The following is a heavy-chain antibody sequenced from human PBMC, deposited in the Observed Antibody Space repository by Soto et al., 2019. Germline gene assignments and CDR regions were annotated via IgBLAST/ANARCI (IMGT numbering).Heavy chain of an antibody. CDR2: INHSGST. J-gene: IGHJ6*02. CDR3: VRARDIVVAPAAYYNSGMDV. CDR1: GGSFSGYY. D-gene: IGHD2-2*01. Sequence: PSETLSLTCAVYGGSFSGYYWSWIRQPPGKELEWIGEINHSGSTNYNPSLKSRVTISGDTSKKQFSLKLSSVTAAETAVYYCVRARDIVVAPAAYYNSGMDVWGQGTTVTVS. V-gene: IGHV4-34*01.